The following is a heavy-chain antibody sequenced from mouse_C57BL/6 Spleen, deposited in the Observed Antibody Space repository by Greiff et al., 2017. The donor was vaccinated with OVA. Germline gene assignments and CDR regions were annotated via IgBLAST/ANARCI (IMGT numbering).Heavy chain of an antibody. Sequence: QVQLQQSGAELVRPGASVTLSCKASGYTFTDYEMHWVKQTPVHGLEWIGAIDPETGGTAYNQKFKGKAILTADKSSSTAYMELRSLTSEDSAVYYCTRRGYYGSSYGAMDYWGQGTSVTVSS. CDR3: TRRGYYGSSYGAMDY. CDR1: GYTFTDYE. V-gene: IGHV1-15*01. D-gene: IGHD1-1*01. J-gene: IGHJ4*01. CDR2: IDPETGGT.